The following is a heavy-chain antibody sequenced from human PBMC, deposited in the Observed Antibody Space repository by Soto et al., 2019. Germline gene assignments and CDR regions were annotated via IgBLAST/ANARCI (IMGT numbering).Heavy chain of an antibody. J-gene: IGHJ4*02. Sequence: SQTRSLTCAISGDSVSSNSAAWNWIRQSPSRGLEWLGRTYYRAKWYNDYAVSVKSRITINPDTSKNQFSLPLNSVTPEDTTVYYGAREMAVRVAYDYGGNRHSLSGPVDYWGQGTLVTVSS. CDR1: GDSVSSNSAA. V-gene: IGHV6-1*01. CDR2: TYYRAKWYN. D-gene: IGHD4-17*01. CDR3: AREMAVRVAYDYGGNRHSLSGPVDY.